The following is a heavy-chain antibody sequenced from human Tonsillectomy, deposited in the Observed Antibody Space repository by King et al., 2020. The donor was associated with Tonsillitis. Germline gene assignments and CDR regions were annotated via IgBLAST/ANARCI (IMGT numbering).Heavy chain of an antibody. CDR2: ISNTGGRT. D-gene: IGHD6-13*01. CDR3: AKAQDSSIWYALFDY. Sequence: EVQLVESGGGLVQPGGSLRLSCAASGFTFSNYALSWVRQAPGKGLVWVSTISNTGGRTYYADSVKGRFTISRDNSKNTVYLHVNSLRAGDTAVYYCAKAQDSSIWYALFDYWGQGTLVTVSS. J-gene: IGHJ4*02. V-gene: IGHV3-23*04. CDR1: GFTFSNYA.